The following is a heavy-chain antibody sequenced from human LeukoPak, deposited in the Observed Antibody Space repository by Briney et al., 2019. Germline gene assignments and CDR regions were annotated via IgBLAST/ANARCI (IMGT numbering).Heavy chain of an antibody. Sequence: SETLSLTCAVYGGSFSGYYWSWIRQPPGKGLEWIGEINHSGSTNYNPSLKSRVAISVDTSKNQFSLKLSSVTAADTAVYYCARARRRFDPWGQGTLVTVSS. CDR3: ARARRRFDP. V-gene: IGHV4-34*01. CDR1: GGSFSGYY. J-gene: IGHJ5*02. CDR2: INHSGST.